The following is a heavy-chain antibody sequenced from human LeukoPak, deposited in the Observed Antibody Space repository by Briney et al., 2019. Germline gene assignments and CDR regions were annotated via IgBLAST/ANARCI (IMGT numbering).Heavy chain of an antibody. Sequence: GGSLRLSCAASGFTFDDHGMSWVRQAPGKGLEWVSGINWNGGSTGYADSVKGRFTISRDNAKNTLYLQMNTLRAEDTAVYYCAKPPDWYCSSPSCHFAAPFDYWGQGTLVTVSS. D-gene: IGHD2-2*01. CDR1: GFTFDDHG. CDR2: INWNGGST. V-gene: IGHV3-20*04. J-gene: IGHJ4*02. CDR3: AKPPDWYCSSPSCHFAAPFDY.